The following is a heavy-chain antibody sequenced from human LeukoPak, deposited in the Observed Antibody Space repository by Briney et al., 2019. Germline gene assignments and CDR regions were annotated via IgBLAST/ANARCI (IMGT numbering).Heavy chain of an antibody. CDR1: GFTLSDYY. D-gene: IGHD2-8*01. Sequence: GGSLRLSCAASGFTLSDYYVSWIRQAPGKGLEWISYISSSGRTTYYADSVKGRFTISRDDARKSLYLQMNSLRAEDTAVYYCARDNHLYCTTGSCYGMDVWGQGTTVTVSS. V-gene: IGHV3-11*01. CDR3: ARDNHLYCTTGSCYGMDV. CDR2: ISSSGRTT. J-gene: IGHJ6*02.